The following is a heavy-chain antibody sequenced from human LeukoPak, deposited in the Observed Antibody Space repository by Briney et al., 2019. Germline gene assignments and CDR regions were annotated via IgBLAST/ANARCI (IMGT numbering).Heavy chain of an antibody. CDR3: AREIVAAGTRAWFDP. V-gene: IGHV3-7*01. CDR2: IKQDGSEK. D-gene: IGHD6-13*01. Sequence: PGGSLRLSCAASGFTFNTYAMNWIRQAPGKGLEWVANIKQDGSEKYYVDSVKGRFTISRDNAKNTLYLQMHSPRAEDTAVYYCAREIVAAGTRAWFDPWGQGTLVTVSS. J-gene: IGHJ5*02. CDR1: GFTFNTYA.